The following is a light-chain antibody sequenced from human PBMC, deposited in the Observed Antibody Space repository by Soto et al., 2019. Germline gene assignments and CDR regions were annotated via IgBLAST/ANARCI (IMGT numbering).Light chain of an antibody. V-gene: IGKV3-20*01. Sequence: DIVLPQSPGTLSLSPGERATLSCRASQSVSSATYLAWYQQKPGQAPRLLIYGASSRAAGIPDRFSGSGSGTDFTLTISRLEPEDFAVYYCQQYGDSPLTFGGGTKVE. J-gene: IGKJ4*01. CDR2: GAS. CDR1: QSVSSATY. CDR3: QQYGDSPLT.